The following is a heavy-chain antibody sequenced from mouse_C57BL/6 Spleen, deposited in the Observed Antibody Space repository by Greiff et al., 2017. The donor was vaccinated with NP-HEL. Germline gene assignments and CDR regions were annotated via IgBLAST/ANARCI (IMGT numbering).Heavy chain of an antibody. Sequence: QQSCTASGYTFTSYWMQWVKQRPGQGLEWIGEIDPSDSYTNYNQKFKGKATLTVDTSSSTAYMQLSSLTSEDSAVYYCARFPLTTVVAMDYWGQGTSVTVSS. CDR3: ARFPLTTVVAMDY. CDR1: GYTFTSYW. V-gene: IGHV1-50*01. CDR2: IDPSDSYT. D-gene: IGHD1-1*01. J-gene: IGHJ4*01.